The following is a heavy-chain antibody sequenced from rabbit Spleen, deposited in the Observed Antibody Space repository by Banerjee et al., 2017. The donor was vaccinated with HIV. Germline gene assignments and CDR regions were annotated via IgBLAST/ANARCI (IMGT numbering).Heavy chain of an antibody. CDR2: INTYTGKP. CDR3: ARDLVGVIGWNFYL. V-gene: IGHV1S45*01. D-gene: IGHD1-1*01. CDR1: GFSFSDRDV. Sequence: QQQLVESGGGLVKPGASLTLTCKASGFSFSDRDVMCWVRQAPGKGLQWIACINTYTGKPVYATWAKGRFTISRTSSTTVTLRMTSLTAADRAAYFCARDLVGVIGWNFYLWGQGTLVTV. J-gene: IGHJ4*01.